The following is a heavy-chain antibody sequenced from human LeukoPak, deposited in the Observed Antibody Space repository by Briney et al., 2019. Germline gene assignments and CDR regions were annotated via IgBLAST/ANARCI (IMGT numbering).Heavy chain of an antibody. Sequence: SETLSLTCTVSGGSINSSSYYWGWIRQPPGKGLEWIGSIYYSGSTYYNPSLKSRVTISVDTSKNQFSLKLSSVTAADTAVYYCARESGPGAYYYYYMDVWGKGTTVTISS. CDR2: IYYSGST. D-gene: IGHD1-26*01. CDR1: GGSINSSSYY. J-gene: IGHJ6*03. V-gene: IGHV4-39*07. CDR3: ARESGPGAYYYYYMDV.